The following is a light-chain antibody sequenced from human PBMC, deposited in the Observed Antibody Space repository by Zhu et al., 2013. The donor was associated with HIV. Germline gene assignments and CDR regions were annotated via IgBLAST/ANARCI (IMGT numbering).Light chain of an antibody. CDR3: QQFNSYPIT. V-gene: IGKV1-5*03. CDR1: QGINTH. Sequence: DIQMTQSPSLLSASVEDTVKITCRASQGINTHLAWYQQKPGKAPKLLIYKASSLEGGVPSRFSGSGSGTEFTLTITSLQPDDFATYYCQQFNSYPITFGQGTRLEIK. J-gene: IGKJ5*01. CDR2: KAS.